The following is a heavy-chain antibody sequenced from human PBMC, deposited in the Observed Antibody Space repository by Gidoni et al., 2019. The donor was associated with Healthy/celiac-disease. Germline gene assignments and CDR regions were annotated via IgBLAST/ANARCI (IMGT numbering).Heavy chain of an antibody. V-gene: IGHV3-23*01. D-gene: IGHD1-26*01. CDR1: GFTFCNYA. CDR2: ISGSGRST. Sequence: EVQLFASGGGLVQPGGSLRLSCATPGFTFCNYALGWVRQAPGKGLEWVSAISGSGRSTYYADYVKGRFTISRDSSKNTLYLQMNSLRAEDTALYYCTKAYSGSYFYSFDVWGQGTMVTVSS. J-gene: IGHJ3*01. CDR3: TKAYSGSYFYSFDV.